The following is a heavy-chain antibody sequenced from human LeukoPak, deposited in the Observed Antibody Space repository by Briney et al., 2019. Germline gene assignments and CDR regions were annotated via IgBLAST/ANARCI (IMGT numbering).Heavy chain of an antibody. J-gene: IGHJ3*02. V-gene: IGHV3-48*01. CDR3: ASQLGDASDI. D-gene: IGHD6-13*01. CDR2: ISGSSSTI. Sequence: GGSLRLACAPSGFTFSGYDMDWVRQAPGKGLEWVSSISGSSSTIYYADSVKGRFTISRDNGKNSLYLQMNSLRAEDTAVYYCASQLGDASDIWGQGTMVTVSS. CDR1: GFTFSGYD.